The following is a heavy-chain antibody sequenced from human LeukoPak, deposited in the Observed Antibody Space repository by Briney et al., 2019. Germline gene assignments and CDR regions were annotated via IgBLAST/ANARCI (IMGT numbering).Heavy chain of an antibody. D-gene: IGHD3-22*01. CDR3: ARSSPGLYDSSGYSLTGYYYGMDV. J-gene: IGHJ6*02. CDR2: ICYSGST. CDR1: GGSISSYY. V-gene: IGHV4-59*01. Sequence: SETLSLTCTVSGGSISSYYWSWIRQPPGKGLEWIGYICYSGSTNYNPSLKSRVTISVDTSKNQFSLKLSSVTAADTAVYYCARSSPGLYDSSGYSLTGYYYGMDVWGQGTTVTVSS.